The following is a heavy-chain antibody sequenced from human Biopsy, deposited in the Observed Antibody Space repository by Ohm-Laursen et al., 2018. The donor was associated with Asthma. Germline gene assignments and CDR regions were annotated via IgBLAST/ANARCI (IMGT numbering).Heavy chain of an antibody. Sequence: SVKVSCKASGYNFISFAIHWVRQAPGQRLEWMGWVNTGNGDTKYSQKFQGRVTITRDTSASTAHMELRSLRSEDTATYYCARTYYDFLTGQVKDVFGVWGQGTMVTASS. D-gene: IGHD3-9*01. CDR2: VNTGNGDT. V-gene: IGHV1-3*04. CDR3: ARTYYDFLTGQVKDVFGV. J-gene: IGHJ3*01. CDR1: GYNFISFA.